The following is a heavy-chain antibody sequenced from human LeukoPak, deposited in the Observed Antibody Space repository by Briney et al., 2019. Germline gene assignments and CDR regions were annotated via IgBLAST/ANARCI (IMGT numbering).Heavy chain of an antibody. J-gene: IGHJ4*02. D-gene: IGHD3-10*01. Sequence: PGGSLRLSCAASGFTFDDYGMSWVRQAPGKGLEWVSVIYSGGSTYYADSVKGRFTISRDNSKNTLYLQMNSLRAEDTAVYYCARDVHGSGSYQWGQGTLVTVSS. CDR1: GFTFDDYG. CDR2: IYSGGST. V-gene: IGHV3-53*01. CDR3: ARDVHGSGSYQ.